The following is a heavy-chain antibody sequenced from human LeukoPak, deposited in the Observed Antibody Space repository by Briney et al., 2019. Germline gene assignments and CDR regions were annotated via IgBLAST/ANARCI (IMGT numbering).Heavy chain of an antibody. CDR2: IGYDGRNK. CDR1: EFTFSSYG. Sequence: GGSLRLSCAASEFTFSSYGIHWVRQAPGKGLEWVTFIGYDGRNKYYADSVKGRFTISRDNSKNTLYLQMNSLRAEDTAVYYCAKDNAYYYADYWGQGTLVTDSS. D-gene: IGHD3-10*01. V-gene: IGHV3-30*02. CDR3: AKDNAYYYADY. J-gene: IGHJ4*02.